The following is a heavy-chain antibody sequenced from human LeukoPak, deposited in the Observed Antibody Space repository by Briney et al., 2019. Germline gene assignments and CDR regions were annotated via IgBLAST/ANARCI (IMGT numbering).Heavy chain of an antibody. V-gene: IGHV3-9*03. CDR3: AKGGEMATIGGYFDY. CDR1: GFTFDDYA. J-gene: IGHJ4*02. Sequence: GGSLRLSCAASGFTFDDYARHWVRQAPGKGLEWGSGISWNSGSIGYADSVKGRFTISRDNAKNSLYLQMNSLRAEDMALYYCAKGGEMATIGGYFDYWGQGTLVTVSS. D-gene: IGHD5-24*01. CDR2: ISWNSGSI.